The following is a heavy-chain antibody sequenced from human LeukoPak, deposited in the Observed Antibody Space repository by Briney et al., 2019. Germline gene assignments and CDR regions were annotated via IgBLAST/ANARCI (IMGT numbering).Heavy chain of an antibody. CDR3: ARERRYYDSSGGTDTYYFDY. D-gene: IGHD3-22*01. V-gene: IGHV1-18*01. CDR1: GYTSTSYG. J-gene: IGHJ4*02. Sequence: GASVKVSCKASGYTSTSYGISWVRQAPGQGLEWMGWISAYNGNTNYAQKLQGRVTMTTDTSTSTAYMELRSLRSDDTAVYYCARERRYYDSSGGTDTYYFDYWGQGTLVTVSS. CDR2: ISAYNGNT.